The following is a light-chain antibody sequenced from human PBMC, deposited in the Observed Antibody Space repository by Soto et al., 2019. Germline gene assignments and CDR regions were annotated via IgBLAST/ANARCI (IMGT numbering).Light chain of an antibody. V-gene: IGLV2-11*01. CDR3: CSYAGSYTLGA. J-gene: IGLJ2*01. CDR1: SSDVGGYNY. CDR2: DVT. Sequence: QSSLTQPRSVSGSPGQSVTISCTGTSSDVGGYNYVSWYQQHPGKAPKLMIYDVTERPSGVPDRFSGSKSGNTASLTISGLRAEDEADYYCCSYAGSYTLGAFGGGTKLTVL.